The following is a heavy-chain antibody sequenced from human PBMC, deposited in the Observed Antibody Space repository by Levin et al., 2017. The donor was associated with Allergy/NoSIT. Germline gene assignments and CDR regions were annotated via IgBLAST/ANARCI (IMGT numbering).Heavy chain of an antibody. J-gene: IGHJ6*03. D-gene: IGHD2-2*01. V-gene: IGHV3-64D*06. Sequence: PGGSLRLSCSASGFSFSSSAMHWVRQAPGKGLEYVSGISSNGGRTYYADSVKGRFTISRDNSKNTLYLQMSSLRGEDTAVYYCVQPNGIVAVVGSYHHYMDVWGKGTMVIVSS. CDR2: ISSNGGRT. CDR1: GFSFSSSA. CDR3: VQPNGIVAVVGSYHHYMDV.